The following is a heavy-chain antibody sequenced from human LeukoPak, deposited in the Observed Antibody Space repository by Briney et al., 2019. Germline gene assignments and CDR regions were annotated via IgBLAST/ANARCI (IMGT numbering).Heavy chain of an antibody. J-gene: IGHJ3*02. V-gene: IGHV1-69*06. Sequence: SVKVSCKASGGTFSSYAISWVRRAPGQGLEWMGGIIPIFGTANYAQKFQGRVTITADKSTSTAYMELSSLRSEDTAVYYCASERGRDDAFDIWGQGTMVTVSS. CDR1: GGTFSSYA. D-gene: IGHD3-10*01. CDR3: ASERGRDDAFDI. CDR2: IIPIFGTA.